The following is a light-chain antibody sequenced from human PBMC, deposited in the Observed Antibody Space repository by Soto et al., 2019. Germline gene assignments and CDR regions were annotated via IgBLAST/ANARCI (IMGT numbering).Light chain of an antibody. CDR2: EVS. CDR1: SSDIGAYNS. V-gene: IGLV2-14*01. J-gene: IGLJ1*01. Sequence: QSALTQPASVSGSPGQSITISCTGTSSDIGAYNSVSWYQQHPGKAPKLMIYEVSNQPSGVSNRFSASKSGNTASLTISGLQAEDEADYYCSSRTTSNPYVFGTGTKLTVL. CDR3: SSRTTSNPYV.